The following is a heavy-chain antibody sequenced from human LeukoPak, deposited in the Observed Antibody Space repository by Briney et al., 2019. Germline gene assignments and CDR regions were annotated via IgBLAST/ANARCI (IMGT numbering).Heavy chain of an antibody. Sequence: SETLSLTCTVSGGSISSYYWSWIRQPPGKGLEWIGYIYYTGSTSYNPSLKSRVTTSLDASKNQFSLELNSVTPADTAVYYCARGGNYWPQWWFDPWGRGTLVSVSS. CDR3: ARGGNYWPQWWFDP. CDR2: IYYTGST. V-gene: IGHV4-59*01. CDR1: GGSISSYY. J-gene: IGHJ5*02. D-gene: IGHD1-26*01.